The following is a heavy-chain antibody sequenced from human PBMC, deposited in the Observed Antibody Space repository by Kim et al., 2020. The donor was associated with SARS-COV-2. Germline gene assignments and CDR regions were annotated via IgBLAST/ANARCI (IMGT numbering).Heavy chain of an antibody. Sequence: ADSVKGRFTIYRDNAKNTLYLQMNSLRAEDTAVYYCARRQFSSGWYYFDYWGQGTLVTVSS. D-gene: IGHD6-19*01. CDR3: ARRQFSSGWYYFDY. J-gene: IGHJ4*02. V-gene: IGHV3-74*01.